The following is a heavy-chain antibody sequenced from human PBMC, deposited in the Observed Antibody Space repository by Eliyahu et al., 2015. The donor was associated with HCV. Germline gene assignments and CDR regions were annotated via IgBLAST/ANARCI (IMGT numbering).Heavy chain of an antibody. CDR2: ISSSSSYI. Sequence: EVQLVESGGGLVKPGGSLXLSCAASGFXFXXXSMNWVRQVPGKGLEWVSSISSSSSYIYYADSVKGRFTISRDNAKNSLYLQMNSLRAEDTAVYYCARGPYYYDSSGYYWFDYWGQGTLVTVSS. V-gene: IGHV3-21*01. CDR1: GFXFXXXS. J-gene: IGHJ4*02. CDR3: ARGPYYYDSSGYYWFDY. D-gene: IGHD3-22*01.